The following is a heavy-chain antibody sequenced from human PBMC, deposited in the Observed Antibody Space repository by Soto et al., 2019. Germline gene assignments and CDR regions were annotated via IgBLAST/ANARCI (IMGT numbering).Heavy chain of an antibody. Sequence: LKLLASGPGQVTPSESLSLTCTGSGCSVSSSSYSWGWILLCPGKGLEWIGTIYSSENTYYNPSLLSRFTVSVNTSRNESSLSQSTVTAAYTAFYCCSIFNGYCISSNCHGYYCIDVTCQ. J-gene: IGHJ6*02. D-gene: IGHD2-2*03. CDR2: IYSSENT. V-gene: IGHV4-39*01. CDR1: GCSVSSSSYS. CDR3: SIFNGYCISSNCHGYYCIDV.